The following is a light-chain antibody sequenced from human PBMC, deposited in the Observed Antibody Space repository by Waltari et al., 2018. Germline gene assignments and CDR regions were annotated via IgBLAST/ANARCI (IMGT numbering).Light chain of an antibody. CDR1: ALPNQY. Sequence: SYELTQPPSVSVSPGQTARITCSGEALPNQYVYWYQQKPGQAPLIVIHQDTERPSGIPERFSGSSSGTTGTLIISGVEADDEAYYYCQSADSSGTQKVFGGGTKLTVL. CDR2: QDT. J-gene: IGLJ3*02. V-gene: IGLV3-25*03. CDR3: QSADSSGTQKV.